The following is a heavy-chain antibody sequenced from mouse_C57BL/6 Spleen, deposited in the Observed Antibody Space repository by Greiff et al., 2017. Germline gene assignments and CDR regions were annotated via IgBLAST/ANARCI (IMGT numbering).Heavy chain of an antibody. CDR2: IDPSDSYT. CDR1: GYTFTSYW. CDR3: ARSGWLLRNYAMDY. Sequence: QVQLQQPGAELVMPGASVKLSCKASGYTFTSYWMHWVKQRPGPGLEWIGEIDPSDSYTNYNQKFKGKSTLTVDKSSSTAYMQLSSLTSEDSAVYYCARSGWLLRNYAMDYWGQGTSVTVSS. V-gene: IGHV1-69*01. J-gene: IGHJ4*01. D-gene: IGHD2-3*01.